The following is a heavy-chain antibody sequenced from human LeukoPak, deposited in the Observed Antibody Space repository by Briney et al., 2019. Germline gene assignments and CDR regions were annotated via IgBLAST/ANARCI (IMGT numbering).Heavy chain of an antibody. CDR2: ISAYNGNT. Sequence: ASVKVSCKASGYTFTSYGISWVRQAPGQGLEWMGWISAYNGNTNYAQKLQGRVTMTTDTSTSTAYMELRSLRSDDTAVYYCARDLPRSSRPGPLSLENWFDPWGQGTLVTVPS. CDR3: ARDLPRSSRPGPLSLENWFDP. CDR1: GYTFTSYG. V-gene: IGHV1-18*01. D-gene: IGHD3-16*02. J-gene: IGHJ5*02.